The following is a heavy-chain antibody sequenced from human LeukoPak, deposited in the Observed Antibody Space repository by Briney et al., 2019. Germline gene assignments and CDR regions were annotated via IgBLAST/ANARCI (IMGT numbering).Heavy chain of an antibody. CDR1: GFTFSSYS. D-gene: IGHD3-3*01. J-gene: IGHJ3*02. V-gene: IGHV3-21*01. CDR3: ARDIGILRFLEWQPEIAFDI. CDR2: ISSSSSYI. Sequence: GGSLRLSCAASGFTFSSYSMNWVRQAPGKGLEWVSSISSSSSYICYADSVKGRFTISRDNAKNSLYLQMNSLRAEDTAVYYCARDIGILRFLEWQPEIAFDIWGQGTMVTVSS.